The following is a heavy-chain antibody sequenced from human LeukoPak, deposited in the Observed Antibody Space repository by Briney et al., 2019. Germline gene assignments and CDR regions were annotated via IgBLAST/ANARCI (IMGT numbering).Heavy chain of an antibody. CDR3: ARSGTIPDYYYYGMDV. Sequence: ASVRVSCKASGGTFSSYAINWVRQAPGQGLEWMGIINPSGGSTSYAQKFQGRVTMTRDTSTSTVYMELSSLRSGDTAVYYCARSGTIPDYYYYGMDVWGQGTTVTVSS. CDR2: INPSGGST. D-gene: IGHD1-14*01. V-gene: IGHV1-46*01. CDR1: GGTFSSYA. J-gene: IGHJ6*02.